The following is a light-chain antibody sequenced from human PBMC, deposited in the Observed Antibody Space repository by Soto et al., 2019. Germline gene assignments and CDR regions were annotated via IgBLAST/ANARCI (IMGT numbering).Light chain of an antibody. Sequence: EIVLSLSPGTLSLYPGERATLSCRASQSVSNNYLAWYQQKPGQAPRLLIYGASSRATGIPDRFSGSGSGTDFTLTISRLEAEDFAVYYCQQNVSPPITFGQGTRLEIK. V-gene: IGKV3-20*01. J-gene: IGKJ5*01. CDR2: GAS. CDR1: QSVSNNY. CDR3: QQNVSPPIT.